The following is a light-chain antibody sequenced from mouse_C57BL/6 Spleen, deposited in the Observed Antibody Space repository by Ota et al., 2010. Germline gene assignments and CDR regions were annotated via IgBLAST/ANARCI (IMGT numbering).Light chain of an antibody. CDR1: QNVNTN. Sequence: DIVMYPRTQNYYVHISWRQVSVTCKASQNVNTNVAWYQQKPGQSPKALIYSASYRYSGVPDRFTGSGSGTDFTLTISNVQSEDLAEYFCQQYNSYPYTFGGGTKLEIK. V-gene: IGKV6-15*01. J-gene: IGKJ2*01. CDR2: SAS. CDR3: QQYNSYPYT.